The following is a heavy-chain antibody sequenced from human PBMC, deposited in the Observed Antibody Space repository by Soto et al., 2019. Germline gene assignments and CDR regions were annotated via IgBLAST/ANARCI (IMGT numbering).Heavy chain of an antibody. CDR1: GDSVSSNSAA. CDR3: ARDMGRSPIGWENYMDV. V-gene: IGHV6-1*01. D-gene: IGHD1-26*01. CDR2: TYYRSKWYN. J-gene: IGHJ6*03. Sequence: SQTLSLTCAISGDSVSSNSAAWNWIRQSPSRGLEWLGRTYYRSKWYNDYAVSVKSRITINPDTSKNQFSLQLNSVTPEDTAVYYCARDMGRSPIGWENYMDVWGKGTTVTVSS.